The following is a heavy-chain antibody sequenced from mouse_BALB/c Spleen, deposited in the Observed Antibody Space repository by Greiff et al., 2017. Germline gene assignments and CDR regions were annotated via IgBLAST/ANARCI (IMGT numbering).Heavy chain of an antibody. CDR1: GYTFTSYW. CDR2: INPSTGYT. CDR3: ARDGDYDYAPFAY. J-gene: IGHJ3*01. Sequence: QVQLKESGAELAKPGASVKMSCKASGYTFTSYWMHWVKQRPGQGLEWIGYINPSTGYTEYNQKFKDKATLTADKSSSTTYMQLSSLTSEDSAVYYCARDGDYDYAPFAYWGQGTLVTVSA. D-gene: IGHD2-4*01. V-gene: IGHV1-7*01.